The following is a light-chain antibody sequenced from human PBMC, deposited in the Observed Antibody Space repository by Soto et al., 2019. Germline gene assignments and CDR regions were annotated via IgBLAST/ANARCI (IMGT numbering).Light chain of an antibody. Sequence: DIQMTQSPSSLSAFVGDRVTITCLASLTISSYLNWYQQKSGKAPKLLISAASSLESGVPPRFSGSGSGTDFTLTITSLQPEDFATYYCQQSHSIPWTCGQGTKVDIK. CDR3: QQSHSIPWT. CDR1: LTISSY. J-gene: IGKJ1*01. V-gene: IGKV1-39*01. CDR2: AAS.